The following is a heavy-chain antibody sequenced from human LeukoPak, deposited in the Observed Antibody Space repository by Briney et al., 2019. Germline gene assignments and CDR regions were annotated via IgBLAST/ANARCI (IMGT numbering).Heavy chain of an antibody. CDR1: GFTFSSYE. CDR3: ARDYGGSSPFDY. V-gene: IGHV3-48*03. J-gene: IGHJ4*02. CDR2: ISRSGSTI. Sequence: GGSLRLSCAASGFTFSSYEMHWVRQAPGKGLEWVSYISRSGSTIYYADSVKGRFTISRDNAKNSLYLQMNSLRAEDTAVYYCARDYGGSSPFDYWGQGTLVTVSS. D-gene: IGHD4-23*01.